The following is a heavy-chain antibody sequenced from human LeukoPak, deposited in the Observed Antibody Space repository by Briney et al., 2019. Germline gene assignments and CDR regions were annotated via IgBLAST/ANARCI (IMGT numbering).Heavy chain of an antibody. D-gene: IGHD3-22*01. CDR3: ARSVITMNTDAFDI. Sequence: GGSLRLSCAASGFTVSSNYMTWVRQAPGKGLEWVSVIYSGGSTYSADSVKGRFTISRDNSKNTLYLQMNSLRAEDTAVYYCARSVITMNTDAFDIWGQGTMVTVS. CDR2: IYSGGST. J-gene: IGHJ3*02. V-gene: IGHV3-53*01. CDR1: GFTVSSNY.